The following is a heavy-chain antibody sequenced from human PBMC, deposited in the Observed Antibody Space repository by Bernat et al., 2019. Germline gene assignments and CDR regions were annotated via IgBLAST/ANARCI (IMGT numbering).Heavy chain of an antibody. CDR3: ARDPGWGALDL. J-gene: IGHJ3*01. D-gene: IGHD3-16*01. Sequence: EVHLVQSGAALVQPGGSLRLSCAASGFTFLSHWMCWLRQAPGKGLEWVANIKSDGSAKYYVDSVKGRFTISRDNVNNSLYLQMNSLRADDTAVYYCARDPGWGALDLGGQGTMVTVSS. V-gene: IGHV3-7*03. CDR1: GFTFLSHW. CDR2: IKSDGSAK.